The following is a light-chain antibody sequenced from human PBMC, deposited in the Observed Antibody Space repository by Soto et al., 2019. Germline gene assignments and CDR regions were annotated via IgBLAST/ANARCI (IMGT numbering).Light chain of an antibody. CDR1: QTISSW. V-gene: IGKV1-5*03. CDR2: KAS. J-gene: IGKJ1*01. Sequence: IQMTQSPSSLSASVGDRVTITCRASQTISSWLAWYQQKPGKAPKLLIYKASTLKSGVPSRFSGSGSGTEFTLTISSLQPDDFATYYCQQYNIYPWTFGQGTKVDIK. CDR3: QQYNIYPWT.